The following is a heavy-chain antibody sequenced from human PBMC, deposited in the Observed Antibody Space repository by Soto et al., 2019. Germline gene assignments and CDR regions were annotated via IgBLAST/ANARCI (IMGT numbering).Heavy chain of an antibody. J-gene: IGHJ4*02. CDR3: ARDTKQWLVPSCDY. V-gene: IGHV3-7*01. D-gene: IGHD6-19*01. CDR2: IKQDGSEK. CDR1: PFTFSSYW. Sequence: PGGSLRLSCAASPFTFSSYWMSWVRQAPGKGLEWVANIKQDGSEKYYVDYVKGRFTISRDNAKNSLYLQMNSLRAEDTAVYYCARDTKQWLVPSCDYWGQGTLVTSPQ.